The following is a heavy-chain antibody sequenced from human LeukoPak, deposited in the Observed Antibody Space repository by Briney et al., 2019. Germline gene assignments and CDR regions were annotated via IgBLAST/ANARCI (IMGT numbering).Heavy chain of an antibody. CDR1: GYTFTSYD. J-gene: IGHJ4*02. CDR3: ARSLGVAAAGTIDY. D-gene: IGHD6-13*01. CDR2: MNPNSGNT. V-gene: IGHV1-8*01. Sequence: ASVKVSCKASGYTFTSYDINWVRQATGQGLEWMGWMNPNSGNTGYAQKFQGRVTMTRNTSISTAYMDLSSLRSEDTAVYYCARSLGVAAAGTIDYWGQGTLVTVSS.